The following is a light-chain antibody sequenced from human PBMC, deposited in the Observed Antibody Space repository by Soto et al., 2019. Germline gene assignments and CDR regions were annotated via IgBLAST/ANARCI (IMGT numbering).Light chain of an antibody. CDR1: QSVSSSY. CDR3: QQHGSSPPWT. Sequence: EIVLTQSPGTLSLSPGERATLSCRASQSVSSSYLAWYQQKPGQAPRLLIYGASSRATGIPDRFSGSGSGTDFTITISRMEHEDFAVYYCQQHGSSPPWTFGQGTKVEIK. J-gene: IGKJ1*01. V-gene: IGKV3-20*01. CDR2: GAS.